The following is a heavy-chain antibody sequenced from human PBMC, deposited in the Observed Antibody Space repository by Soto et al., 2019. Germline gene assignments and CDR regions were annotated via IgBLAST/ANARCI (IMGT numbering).Heavy chain of an antibody. CDR1: GFMFSNHW. J-gene: IGHJ4*02. CDR2: IKQDGSEK. V-gene: IGHV3-7*03. CDR3: TTLSSTWPTGGDY. Sequence: VGSLRLSCIGSGFMFSNHWVSWVRQAPGKGLEWVANIKQDGSEKYYVDPVKGRFTISRDNAKNSLYLQMNSLRADDTAVYYCTTLSSTWPTGGDYWGQGTLVTVSS. D-gene: IGHD6-13*01.